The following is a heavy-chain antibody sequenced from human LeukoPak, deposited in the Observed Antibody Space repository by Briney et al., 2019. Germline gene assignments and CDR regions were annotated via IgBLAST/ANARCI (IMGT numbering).Heavy chain of an antibody. CDR1: GGTFNSYA. Sequence: SVKVSCKASGGTFNSYAISWVRQAPGQGLEWMGGIVPIFASANYAQKFQGRVTVTTDESTSTAYMELSSLRSEDTAVYFCATSPYYDFWSGYRDWFDPWGQGTLVTVSS. V-gene: IGHV1-69*05. CDR2: IVPIFASA. CDR3: ATSPYYDFWSGYRDWFDP. J-gene: IGHJ5*02. D-gene: IGHD3-3*01.